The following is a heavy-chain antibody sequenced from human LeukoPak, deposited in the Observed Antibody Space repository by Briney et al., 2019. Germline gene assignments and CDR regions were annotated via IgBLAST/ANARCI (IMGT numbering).Heavy chain of an antibody. V-gene: IGHV4-4*07. CDR2: IYTSGST. J-gene: IGHJ5*02. CDR3: AREVAVAGRGWFDP. Sequence: SETLSLTRTVSGGSISSYYWSWIRQPAGKGLEWIGRIYTSGSTNYNPSLKSRVTMSVDTSKNQFSLKLSSVTAADTAVYYCAREVAVAGRGWFDPWGQGTLVTVSS. D-gene: IGHD6-19*01. CDR1: GGSISSYY.